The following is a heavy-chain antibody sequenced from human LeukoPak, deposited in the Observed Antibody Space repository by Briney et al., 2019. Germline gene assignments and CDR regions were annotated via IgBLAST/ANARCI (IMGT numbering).Heavy chain of an antibody. J-gene: IGHJ4*02. CDR2: IKQDGTEK. CDR1: GFTLSKLW. V-gene: IGHV3-7*01. Sequence: GGSLRLSCAASGFTLSKLWMNWVRHTPGKGLEWVASIKQDGTEKYYADSVKGRFTISRDNGKNSLYLQMSSLRAEDTAIYYCATQSYYYDSSGYYTTWGQGTLVTVSS. CDR3: ATQSYYYDSSGYYTT. D-gene: IGHD3-22*01.